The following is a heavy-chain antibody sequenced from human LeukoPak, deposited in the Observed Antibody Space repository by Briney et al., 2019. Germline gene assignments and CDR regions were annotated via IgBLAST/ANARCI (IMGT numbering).Heavy chain of an antibody. J-gene: IGHJ5*02. CDR1: GGSISSGGYY. CDR2: IYYSGST. D-gene: IGHD4-23*01. V-gene: IGHV4-31*03. CDR3: ARGDPYGGNSYWFDP. Sequence: SQTLSLTCTVSGGSISSGGYYWSWIRQHPGKGLEWIGYIYYSGSTYYNPSLKNRVTISVDTSKNKFSLKLSSVTAADTAVYYCARGDPYGGNSYWFDPWGQGTLVTVSS.